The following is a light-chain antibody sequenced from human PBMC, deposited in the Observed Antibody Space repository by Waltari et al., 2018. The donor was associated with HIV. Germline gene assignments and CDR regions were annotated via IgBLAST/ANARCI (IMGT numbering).Light chain of an antibody. CDR2: GNS. J-gene: IGLJ1*01. CDR1: SSNIGAGYD. Sequence: QSVLTQPPSVSGAPGQRVTISCTGSSSNIGAGYDVHWYQQLPGTASKLLIDGNSHRPSGVPARFSGSKSGTSASLAITGLQAEDEADYYCQSYDSSLSGYVFGTGTKVTVL. V-gene: IGLV1-40*01. CDR3: QSYDSSLSGYV.